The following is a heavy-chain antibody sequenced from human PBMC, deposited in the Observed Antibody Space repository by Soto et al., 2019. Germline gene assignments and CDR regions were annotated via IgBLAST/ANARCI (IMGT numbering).Heavy chain of an antibody. J-gene: IGHJ4*02. V-gene: IGHV4-59*12. CDR1: GGSISSYY. D-gene: IGHD2-15*01. CDR3: ARSVVVAATYYFDY. Sequence: SETLSLTCSVSGGSISSYYWSWIRQPPGKGLEWIGYIYYSGSTYYNPSLKSRVTISVDRSKNQFSLKLSSVTAADTAVYYCARSVVVAATYYFDYWGQGTLVTVSS. CDR2: IYYSGST.